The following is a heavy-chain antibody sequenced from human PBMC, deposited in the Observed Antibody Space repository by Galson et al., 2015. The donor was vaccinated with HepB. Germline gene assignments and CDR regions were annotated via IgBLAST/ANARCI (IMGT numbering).Heavy chain of an antibody. V-gene: IGHV6-1*01. CDR2: TCYRSKWYN. CDR3: ARDPSGSYWGRWFDL. Sequence: CAISGDSVSSHSAAWNWIRQSPSRGLEWLGRTCYRSKWYNDYAESVKSRMTIKPDTSKNESSLQLNSVTPEDTAVYYCARDPSGSYWGRWFDLWGQGIPVTVSS. D-gene: IGHD1-26*01. CDR1: GDSVSSHSAA. J-gene: IGHJ5*02.